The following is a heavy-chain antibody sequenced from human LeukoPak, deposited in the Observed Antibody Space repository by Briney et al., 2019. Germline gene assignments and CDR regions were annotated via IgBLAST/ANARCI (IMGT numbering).Heavy chain of an antibody. Sequence: GGSLRLSCAASGFTFSSYAMHWVRQAPGKGLEWVAVISYDGSNKYYADSVKGRFTISRDNSKNTLYLQMNSLRAEDTAVYYCARDRMAFDYWGQGTLVTVSS. D-gene: IGHD5-24*01. V-gene: IGHV3-30*04. CDR3: ARDRMAFDY. CDR1: GFTFSSYA. J-gene: IGHJ4*02. CDR2: ISYDGSNK.